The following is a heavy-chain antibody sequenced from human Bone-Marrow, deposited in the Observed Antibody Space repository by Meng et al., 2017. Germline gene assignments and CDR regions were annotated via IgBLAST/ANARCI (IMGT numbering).Heavy chain of an antibody. CDR1: GASMSSSHW. CDR3: ARAAYDIWSGYAP. CDR2: IYHDGGT. V-gene: IGHV4-4*02. D-gene: IGHD3-3*01. J-gene: IGHJ5*02. Sequence: VRLQWLGPGLVEPSGTLSLACAVSGASMSSSHWWGWVRQPPGKGLEWIGEIYHDGGTNYPPSLKSRVTISVDKSKNQFSLKLSSVTAADTAVYYCARAAYDIWSGYAPWGQGSLVTVSS.